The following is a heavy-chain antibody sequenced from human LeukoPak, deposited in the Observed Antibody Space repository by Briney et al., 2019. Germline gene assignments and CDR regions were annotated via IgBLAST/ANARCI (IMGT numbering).Heavy chain of an antibody. CDR3: ARALYYYDSSGYYYGACDS. J-gene: IGHJ3*02. Sequence: SVKVSCKASGGTLSSYAISWVRQAPGQGLEWMGRIIPIFGIANYAQKFEGRVTITADKSTGTAYMELSSLRSEDTAVYYCARALYYYDSSGYYYGACDSWGEGTMVTVCS. CDR1: GGTLSSYA. V-gene: IGHV1-69*04. CDR2: IIPIFGIA. D-gene: IGHD3-22*01.